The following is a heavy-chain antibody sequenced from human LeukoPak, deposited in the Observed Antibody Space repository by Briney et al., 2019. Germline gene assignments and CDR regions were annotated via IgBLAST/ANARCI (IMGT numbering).Heavy chain of an antibody. CDR3: ARDSETYCGGDCYYDY. Sequence: ASVKVSCKAPGGTFSSYAISWVRQAPGQGLEWMGGIIPIFGTANYAQKFQGRVTITADESTSTAYMELSSLRSEDTAVYYCARDSETYCGGDCYYDYWGQGTLVTVSS. CDR1: GGTFSSYA. CDR2: IIPIFGTA. J-gene: IGHJ4*02. V-gene: IGHV1-69*13. D-gene: IGHD2-21*02.